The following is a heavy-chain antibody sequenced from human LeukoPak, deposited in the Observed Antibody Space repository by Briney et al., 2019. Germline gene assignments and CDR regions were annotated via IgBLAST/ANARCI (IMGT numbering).Heavy chain of an antibody. J-gene: IGHJ4*02. CDR2: IYRSGST. CDR3: ARAGGSSGWNVDY. CDR1: GGSISSSNW. Sequence: PSETLSLTCAVSGGSISSSNWWSWVRQPPGKGLEWIGEIYRSGSTNYNPSLKSRVTISVDKSKNQFSLKLSSVTAADTAVYYCARAGGSSGWNVDYWGQGTLVTVSS. D-gene: IGHD6-19*01. V-gene: IGHV4-4*02.